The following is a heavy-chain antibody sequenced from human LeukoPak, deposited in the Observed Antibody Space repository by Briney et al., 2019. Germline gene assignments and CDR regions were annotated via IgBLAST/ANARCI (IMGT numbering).Heavy chain of an antibody. CDR3: ARSRRAVTRVDY. CDR1: GGSISSSSYY. CDR2: IYYSGST. V-gene: IGHV4-39*07. J-gene: IGHJ4*02. D-gene: IGHD4-23*01. Sequence: PSETLSLTCTVSGGSISSSSYYWGWIRQPPGKGLEWIGSIYYSGSTYYNPSLKSRVTISVDTSKNQFSLKLSSVTAADTAVYYCARSRRAVTRVDYWGQGTLVTVSS.